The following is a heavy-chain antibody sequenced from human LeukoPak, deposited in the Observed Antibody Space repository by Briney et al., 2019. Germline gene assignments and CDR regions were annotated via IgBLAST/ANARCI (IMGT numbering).Heavy chain of an antibody. CDR2: ISAYNDNT. Sequence: ASVKVSCKASGYSFSSYGITWERQAPGQGLEWMGWISAYNDNTKYAQKYQDRVITTRDTSTSTAYMELTRLTSDDTAVYYCAKVRLPIVGTIGWFDLWGQGTPVTVSS. D-gene: IGHD5-12*01. V-gene: IGHV1-18*01. CDR1: GYSFSSYG. J-gene: IGHJ5*02. CDR3: AKVRLPIVGTIGWFDL.